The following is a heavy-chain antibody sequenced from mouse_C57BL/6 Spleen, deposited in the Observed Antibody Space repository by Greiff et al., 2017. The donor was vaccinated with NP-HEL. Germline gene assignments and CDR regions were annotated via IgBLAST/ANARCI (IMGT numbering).Heavy chain of an antibody. Sequence: EVQLVESGGGLVKPGGSLKLSCAASGFTFSSYAMSWVRQTPEKRLEWVATISDGGSYTYYPDNVKGRFTISRDNAKNNLYLQMSHLKSEDTAMYYCASLGRGYWGQGTTLTVSS. D-gene: IGHD4-1*01. CDR3: ASLGRGY. V-gene: IGHV5-4*01. J-gene: IGHJ2*01. CDR2: ISDGGSYT. CDR1: GFTFSSYA.